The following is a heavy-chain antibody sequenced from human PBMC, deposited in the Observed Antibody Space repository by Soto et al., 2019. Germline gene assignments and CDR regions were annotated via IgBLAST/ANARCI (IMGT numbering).Heavy chain of an antibody. D-gene: IGHD2-21*02. CDR1: GFTFKGYT. Sequence: GGSLRLSCRASGFTFKGYTMNWVRQAPGKGLEWVSSISSRSDYIHYADSVKGRFTISRDNSKDTLYLQMNSLRAEDTALYYCAKVQEFCGFNCYIVDSWGQGVLVTVSS. V-gene: IGHV3-21*04. J-gene: IGHJ4*02. CDR2: ISSRSDYI. CDR3: AKVQEFCGFNCYIVDS.